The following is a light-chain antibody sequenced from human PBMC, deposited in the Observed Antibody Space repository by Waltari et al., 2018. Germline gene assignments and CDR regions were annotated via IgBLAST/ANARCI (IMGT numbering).Light chain of an antibody. V-gene: IGLV2-23*01. J-gene: IGLJ3*02. CDR1: SSDVGHYNL. CDR3: CSYAGSYTWV. Sequence: QSALTQPASVSGSPGQSITISCTGTSSDVGHYNLVSWYQQYPGKAPKVMIYDDNRRPSEVSDRFSGSKSGNTASLTISGVQAEDEADYYCCSYAGSYTWVFGGGTKLTVL. CDR2: DDN.